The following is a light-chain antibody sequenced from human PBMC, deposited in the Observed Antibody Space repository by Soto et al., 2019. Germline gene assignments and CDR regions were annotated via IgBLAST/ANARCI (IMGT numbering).Light chain of an antibody. Sequence: QSPATLSVSPGETVTFSCRASRSVSNRLAWYQHKPGQAPRLLISGASNGATGIPPKFSGSGSGAEFTLTVDSLQSDDIAVYYCQQYYNWPVTLGGGTKVDIK. CDR2: GAS. V-gene: IGKV3-15*01. CDR3: QQYYNWPVT. CDR1: RSVSNR. J-gene: IGKJ4*01.